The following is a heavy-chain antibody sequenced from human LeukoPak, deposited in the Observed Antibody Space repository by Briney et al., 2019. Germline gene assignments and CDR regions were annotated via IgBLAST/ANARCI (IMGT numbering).Heavy chain of an antibody. CDR3: AKDLVELRKGYYFDY. V-gene: IGHV3-23*01. CDR2: ISGSGGST. CDR1: GFTFSSYA. D-gene: IGHD1-26*01. Sequence: PGGSLRLSCAASGFTFSSYAMSWVRRAPGKGLEWVSAISGSGGSTYYADSVKGRFTISRDNSKNTLYLQMNSLRAEDTAVYYCAKDLVELRKGYYFDYWGQGALVTVSS. J-gene: IGHJ4*02.